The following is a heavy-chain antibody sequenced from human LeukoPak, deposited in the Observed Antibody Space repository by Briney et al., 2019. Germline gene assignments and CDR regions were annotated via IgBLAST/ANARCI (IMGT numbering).Heavy chain of an antibody. CDR2: ISGSGVST. CDR3: AKVGGRGKFFDAFDI. J-gene: IGHJ3*02. V-gene: IGHV3-23*01. Sequence: PGGSLRLSCAASGFTFSSYAMSWVRQAPGKGLEWVSSISGSGVSTYYADFVKGRFTISRDNSKNTLYLQMNSLRAEDTAVYYCAKVGGRGKFFDAFDIWGQGTMLTVSS. CDR1: GFTFSSYA. D-gene: IGHD3-10*01.